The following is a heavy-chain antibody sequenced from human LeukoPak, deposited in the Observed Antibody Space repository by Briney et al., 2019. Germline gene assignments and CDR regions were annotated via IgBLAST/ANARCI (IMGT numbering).Heavy chain of an antibody. CDR2: INPNSGGT. D-gene: IGHD5-12*01. CDR3: ARRGYSGYDDAFDI. Sequence: GASVKVSCKASGYTFTGYYMHWVRQAPGQGLEWMGWINPNSGGTNYAQKFQGRVTITRNTSISTAYMELSSLRSEDTAVYFCARRGYSGYDDAFDIWGQGTMATVSS. J-gene: IGHJ3*02. CDR1: GYTFTGYY. V-gene: IGHV1-2*02.